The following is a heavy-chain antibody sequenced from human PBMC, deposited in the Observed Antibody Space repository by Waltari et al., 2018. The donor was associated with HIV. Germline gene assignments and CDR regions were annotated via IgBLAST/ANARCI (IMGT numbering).Heavy chain of an antibody. D-gene: IGHD3-22*01. CDR2: IYYSGST. V-gene: IGHV4-59*01. CDR1: GGSISSYY. CDR3: ARDYYDSSGYYYGYSP. Sequence: QVQLQESGPGLVKPSETLSLTCTVSGGSISSYYWSWIRQPPGKGMAWIGYIYYSGSTNYNPSLKSRVTISVDTSKNQFSLKLSSVTAADTAVYYCARDYYDSSGYYYGYSPWGQGTLVTVSS. J-gene: IGHJ5*02.